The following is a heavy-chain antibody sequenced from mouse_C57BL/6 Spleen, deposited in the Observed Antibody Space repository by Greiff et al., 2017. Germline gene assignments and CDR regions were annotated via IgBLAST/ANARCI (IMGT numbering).Heavy chain of an antibody. Sequence: EVKLMESGGGLVKPGGSLKLSCAASGFTFSDYGMHWVRQAPEKGLEWVAYISSGSSTIYYADTVKGRFTISRDNAKNTLFLQMTSLRSEDTAMYYCARTTVVARDWYFDVWGTGTTVTGSS. D-gene: IGHD1-1*01. CDR3: ARTTVVARDWYFDV. J-gene: IGHJ1*03. CDR2: ISSGSSTI. V-gene: IGHV5-17*01. CDR1: GFTFSDYG.